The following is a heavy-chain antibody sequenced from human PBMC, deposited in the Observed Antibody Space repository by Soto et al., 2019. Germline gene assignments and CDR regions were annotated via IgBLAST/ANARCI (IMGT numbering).Heavy chain of an antibody. CDR3: ATNDAVVVTAPFDC. Sequence: PSETLSLTCTVSGGSVSRSPQYWGWIRQPPGKGLEWIGSINNSGRTYSNPPLKSRVTMSVDMSKNQFSLKLRSVTAADTAVYYCATNDAVVVTAPFDCWGQGTLVTVS. CDR1: GGSVSRSPQY. V-gene: IGHV4-39*01. CDR2: INNSGRT. D-gene: IGHD2-21*02. J-gene: IGHJ4*02.